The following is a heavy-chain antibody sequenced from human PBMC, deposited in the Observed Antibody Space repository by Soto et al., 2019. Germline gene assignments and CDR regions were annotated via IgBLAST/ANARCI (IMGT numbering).Heavy chain of an antibody. D-gene: IGHD3-10*02. Sequence: GESLKISCKGSGYSFTSYWIAWVRQMPGRGLEWMGIIYPGDSDTRYSPSFQGQVTISADKSISTAYLQWSSLKASDTAMYYCATYKVRGASNWFAPRGQGTLVTVSS. CDR2: IYPGDSDT. CDR1: GYSFTSYW. V-gene: IGHV5-51*01. CDR3: ATYKVRGASNWFAP. J-gene: IGHJ5*02.